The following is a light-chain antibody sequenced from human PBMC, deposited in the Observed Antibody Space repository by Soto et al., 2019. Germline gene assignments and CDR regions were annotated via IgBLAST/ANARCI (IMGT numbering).Light chain of an antibody. J-gene: IGKJ2*01. CDR2: AAS. CDR1: QTLRGNF. Sequence: EIVLTQSPGTLSLSPGQRATLSCRARQTLRGNFLAWYQQKHGQAPSLLFYAASSRAAGLPDKFSGSGSGTDSTHTISRRETKVFAGYYCQHDGDSPPYTFGQGTKLEIK. V-gene: IGKV3-20*01. CDR3: QHDGDSPPYT.